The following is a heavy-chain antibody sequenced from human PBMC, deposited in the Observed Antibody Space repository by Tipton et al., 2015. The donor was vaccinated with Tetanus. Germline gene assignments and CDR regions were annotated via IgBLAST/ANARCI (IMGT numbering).Heavy chain of an antibody. V-gene: IGHV3-21*06. D-gene: IGHD1-26*01. J-gene: IGHJ5*02. CDR2: ISSSGSHM. Sequence: SLRLSCAASGFTFSSYSMNWVRQAPGKGLEWVSSISSSGSHMYYAESVRGRFSISRDNAKNSLYLQMNSLRADDTALYYCAREGSSGCFDPWGRGTLVTVSS. CDR1: GFTFSSYS. CDR3: AREGSSGCFDP.